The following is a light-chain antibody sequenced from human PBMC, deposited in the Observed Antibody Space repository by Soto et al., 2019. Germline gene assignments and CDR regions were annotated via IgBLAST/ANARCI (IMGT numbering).Light chain of an antibody. CDR3: QQYGSSIT. V-gene: IGKV3-20*01. J-gene: IGKJ5*01. CDR1: QSVRSNY. CDR2: GAS. Sequence: EIVLTQSPGTLSLSPGERATLSCRASQSVRSNYLAWYQQKPGQAPRPLFFGASIRATGIPDRFSGSGSVTDFTLTISRLEPEYFAVYYCQQYGSSITFGQGTRLEIK.